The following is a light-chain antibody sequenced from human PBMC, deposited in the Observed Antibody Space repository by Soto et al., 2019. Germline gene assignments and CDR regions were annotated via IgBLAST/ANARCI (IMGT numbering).Light chain of an antibody. Sequence: EIVMTQSPATLSVSPGERATLSCRASQSVSSNLAWSQQKPGQAPRLLIYGASTRATGIPARFSGSGSGTDFTLPISSLQSEDFAVYYCQQYNNWPPLTFGGGTKVEIK. J-gene: IGKJ4*01. CDR2: GAS. CDR3: QQYNNWPPLT. V-gene: IGKV3-15*01. CDR1: QSVSSN.